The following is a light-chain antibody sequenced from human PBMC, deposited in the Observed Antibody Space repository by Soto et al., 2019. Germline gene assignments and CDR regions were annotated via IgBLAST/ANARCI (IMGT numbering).Light chain of an antibody. CDR1: QSVSRNY. Sequence: EIVLTQSPGTLSLSPGERATLSCRSSQSVSRNYLAWYQQKPGQAPRLLIYDASSRATGIPDRFSGSGSGTDFTLTISRLEPEDVAVYYCQQYGSSPSTFGQGTKVEIK. CDR3: QQYGSSPST. CDR2: DAS. V-gene: IGKV3-20*01. J-gene: IGKJ1*01.